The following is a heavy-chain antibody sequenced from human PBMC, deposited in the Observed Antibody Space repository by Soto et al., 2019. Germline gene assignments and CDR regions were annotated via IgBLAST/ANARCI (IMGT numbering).Heavy chain of an antibody. V-gene: IGHV3-30-3*01. CDR3: AREVDYGGNSGLSPYFQH. CDR2: ISYDGSNK. J-gene: IGHJ1*01. Sequence: QVQLVESGGGVVQPGRSLRLSCAASGFTFSSYAMHWVRQAPGKGLEWVAVISYDGSNKYYADSVKGRFTISRDNSKNTLYLQMNSRRAEDTAVYYCAREVDYGGNSGLSPYFQHWGQGTLVTVSS. CDR1: GFTFSSYA. D-gene: IGHD4-17*01.